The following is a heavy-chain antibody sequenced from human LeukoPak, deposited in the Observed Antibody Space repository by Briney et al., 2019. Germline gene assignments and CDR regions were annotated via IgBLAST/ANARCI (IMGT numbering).Heavy chain of an antibody. CDR3: ARAISGSLDY. V-gene: IGHV4-59*12. CDR1: GGSISSYY. CDR2: IYYSGST. Sequence: SETLSLTCTVSGGSISSYYWSWIRQPPGKGLEWIGYIYYSGSTNYNPSLKSRVTISVDTSKNQFSLKLSSVTAADTAVYYCARAISGSLDYWGQGTLVTVSS. D-gene: IGHD1-26*01. J-gene: IGHJ4*02.